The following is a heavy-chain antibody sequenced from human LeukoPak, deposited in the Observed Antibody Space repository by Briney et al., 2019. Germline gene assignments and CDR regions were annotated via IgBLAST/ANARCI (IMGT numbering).Heavy chain of an antibody. J-gene: IGHJ4*02. D-gene: IGHD4-23*01. V-gene: IGHV3-33*01. Sequence: GGSLRLSCAASGFTFSNYGMHWVRQAPGKGLEWVSVIWYDGTKQYHADSVKGRFTISRDNSKNTLYLQMNSLRAEDTAIYYCARPGSSGGNYGDFDYWGQGTLVTVSS. CDR2: IWYDGTKQ. CDR3: ARPGSSGGNYGDFDY. CDR1: GFTFSNYG.